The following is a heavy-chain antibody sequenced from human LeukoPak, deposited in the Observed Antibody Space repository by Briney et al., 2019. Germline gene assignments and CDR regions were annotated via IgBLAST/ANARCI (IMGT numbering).Heavy chain of an antibody. CDR2: IYYSGNT. V-gene: IGHV4-39*01. J-gene: IGHJ4*02. CDR1: GGSISSSTYY. Sequence: SETLSLTCTVSGGSISSSTYYWSWIRQPPGKELEWIGSIYYSGNTHYNPSLGSRVTISVDTSKNQFSLKLSSVTATDTAIYYCAGHHGYSKWGYYFDYWGQGTLVTVSS. D-gene: IGHD4-11*01. CDR3: AGHHGYSKWGYYFDY.